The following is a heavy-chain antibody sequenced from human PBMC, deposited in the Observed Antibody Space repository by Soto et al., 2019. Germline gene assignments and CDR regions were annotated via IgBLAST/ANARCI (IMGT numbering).Heavy chain of an antibody. CDR3: ARGDIVGADGLYGMDV. CDR2: IYSGGST. V-gene: IGHV3-66*01. J-gene: IGHJ6*02. CDR1: GFTVSSNY. Sequence: HPGGSLRLSCAASGFTVSSNYMSWVRQAPGKGLEWVSVIYSGGSTYYADSVKGRFTISRDNSKNTLYLQMNSLRAEDTAVYYCARGDIVGADGLYGMDVWGQGTTVTVSS. D-gene: IGHD1-26*01.